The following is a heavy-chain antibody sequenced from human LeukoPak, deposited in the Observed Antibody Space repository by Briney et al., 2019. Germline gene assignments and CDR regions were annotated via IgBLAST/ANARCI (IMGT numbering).Heavy chain of an antibody. CDR3: ARGHSGRWFWWFGA. Sequence: GGSLRLSCAASGFTFSSYWMSWVRQAPGRGLQWVASIRQDGSEIYYVDSVKGRFSISRDNDKNSLALQMNSLRAEDTAVYYCARGHSGRWFWWFGAWGQGTLVTVPS. CDR2: IRQDGSEI. D-gene: IGHD1-26*01. V-gene: IGHV3-7*04. J-gene: IGHJ5*02. CDR1: GFTFSSYW.